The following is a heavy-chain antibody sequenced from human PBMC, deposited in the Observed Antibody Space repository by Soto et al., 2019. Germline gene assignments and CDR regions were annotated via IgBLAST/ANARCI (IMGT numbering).Heavy chain of an antibody. CDR2: ISSNGGST. Sequence: EVQLVESGGGLVQPGGSLRLSCAASGFTFSSYAMHWVRQAPGKGLEYVSAISSNGGSTYYANSVKGRFTISRDNSKNTPYLQMGSLTAEDMAVYYCARADCSRTSCYAAILDAWGQGTLVTVSS. CDR1: GFTFSSYA. CDR3: ARADCSRTSCYAAILDA. J-gene: IGHJ5*02. V-gene: IGHV3-64*01. D-gene: IGHD2-2*01.